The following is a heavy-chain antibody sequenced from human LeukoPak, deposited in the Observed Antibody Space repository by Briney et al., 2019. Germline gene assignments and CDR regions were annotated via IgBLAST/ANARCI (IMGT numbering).Heavy chain of an antibody. V-gene: IGHV3-64D*06. CDR3: VKTLKYYGSGRGLFDS. D-gene: IGHD3-10*01. Sequence: GGSLRLSCSASGFTFSSSAMYWVRQAPGKGLEYVSAFSSDGSSTFYADSVKGRFTISRDNSKNMLYLQMSSLRADDTAVYYGVKTLKYYGSGRGLFDSWGQGTLVTVSS. J-gene: IGHJ4*02. CDR1: GFTFSSSA. CDR2: FSSDGSST.